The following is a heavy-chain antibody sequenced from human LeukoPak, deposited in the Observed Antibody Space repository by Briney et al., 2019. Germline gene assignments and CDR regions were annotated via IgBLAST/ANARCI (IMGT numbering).Heavy chain of an antibody. CDR2: ISSIRSYI. CDR3: ARGPAGATVHYYYMDV. Sequence: GGSLRLSCAASGFTFSSYSMNWVRQAPGKGLEWVSSISSIRSYIYYADSVKGRFTISRDNAKNSLYLQMNSLRAEDTAVYYCARGPAGATVHYYYMDVWGKGTTVTVSS. D-gene: IGHD1-26*01. CDR1: GFTFSSYS. J-gene: IGHJ6*03. V-gene: IGHV3-21*01.